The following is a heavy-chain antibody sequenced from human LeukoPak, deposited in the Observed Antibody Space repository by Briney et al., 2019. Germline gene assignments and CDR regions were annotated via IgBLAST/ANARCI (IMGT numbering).Heavy chain of an antibody. D-gene: IGHD5-18*01. V-gene: IGHV3-23*01. CDR2: IDGSGDST. CDR3: AKRGVDTFYYYMDV. CDR1: GFTFSSYA. J-gene: IGHJ6*03. Sequence: GGSLRLSCAASGFTFSSYAMNWVRQAPGKGLEWVSAIDGSGDSTYYADSVKGRFTISRDNSKNTLYLQVNCLRAEDTAVYYCAKRGVDTFYYYMDVWGKGTTVTISS.